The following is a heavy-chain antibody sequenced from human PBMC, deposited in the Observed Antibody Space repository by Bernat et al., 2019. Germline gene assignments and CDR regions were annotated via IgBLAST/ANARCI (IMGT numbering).Heavy chain of an antibody. Sequence: EVQLVESGGGLVKPGGSLRLSCAASGFTFSNAWMSWVRQAPGKGLEWVGRIESKTDGGTTDYAAPVKGRFTISRDDSKNTLYLQMNSLKTEDTAVYYCTTVGGYCSGGSCYSRVWGQGTMVTVSS. J-gene: IGHJ3*01. CDR2: IESKTDGGTT. CDR1: GFTFSNAW. D-gene: IGHD2-15*01. CDR3: TTVGGYCSGGSCYSRV. V-gene: IGHV3-15*04.